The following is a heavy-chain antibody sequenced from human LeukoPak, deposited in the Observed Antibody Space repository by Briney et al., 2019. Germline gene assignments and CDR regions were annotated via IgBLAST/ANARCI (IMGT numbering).Heavy chain of an antibody. D-gene: IGHD6-13*01. CDR2: IYTSGNT. V-gene: IGHV4-4*07. CDR3: ARDHQTPSSQNWFDP. Sequence: SETLSLTCTVSGGSISSYYWSWIRRPAGEGLEWIGRIYTSGNTNSNPSLKSRVTMSVDTSKSQFSLKLSSVTAADTAVYYCARDHQTPSSQNWFDPWGQGTLVTVSS. CDR1: GGSISSYY. J-gene: IGHJ5*02.